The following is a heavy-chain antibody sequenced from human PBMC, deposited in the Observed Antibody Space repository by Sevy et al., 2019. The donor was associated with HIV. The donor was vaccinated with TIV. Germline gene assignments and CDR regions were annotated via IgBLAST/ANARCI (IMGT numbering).Heavy chain of an antibody. CDR3: ARQSPYDSSGYYYVEGGYFDY. CDR2: ISAYNGNT. D-gene: IGHD3-22*01. V-gene: IGHV1-18*01. CDR1: GYTFTSYG. Sequence: ASVKVSCKASGYTFTSYGISWVRQAPGQGLEWMGWISAYNGNTNYAQKLQGRVTMTIDTSTSTAYMELRSLRSDDTAVYYCARQSPYDSSGYYYVEGGYFDYWGQGTLVTVSS. J-gene: IGHJ4*02.